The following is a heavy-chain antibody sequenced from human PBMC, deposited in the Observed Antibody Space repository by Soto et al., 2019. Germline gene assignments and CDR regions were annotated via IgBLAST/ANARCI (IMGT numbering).Heavy chain of an antibody. J-gene: IGHJ6*02. CDR2: ISGSGGRT. V-gene: IGHV3-23*01. CDR3: TTDPNGRSYGMDV. Sequence: GGSLRLSCAASGFTFSACAMKWVRQAPTMGLEWVSDISGSGGRTHYADSVKGRFTISRDNSKNTLFLQMNSLKTEDTAVYYCTTDPNGRSYGMDVWGQGTTVTVSS. CDR1: GFTFSACA.